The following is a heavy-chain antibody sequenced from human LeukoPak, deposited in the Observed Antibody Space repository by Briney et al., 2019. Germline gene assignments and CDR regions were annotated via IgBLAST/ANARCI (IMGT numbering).Heavy chain of an antibody. CDR2: INHSGST. V-gene: IGHV4-34*01. Sequence: SETLSLTCAVYGGSFSGYYWSWIRQPPGKGLERTGEINHSGSTNYNPSLKSRVTISVDTSKNQFSLKLSSVTAADTAVYYCARIVITPRFDPWGQGTLVTVSS. J-gene: IGHJ5*02. CDR3: ARIVITPRFDP. CDR1: GGSFSGYY. D-gene: IGHD3-22*01.